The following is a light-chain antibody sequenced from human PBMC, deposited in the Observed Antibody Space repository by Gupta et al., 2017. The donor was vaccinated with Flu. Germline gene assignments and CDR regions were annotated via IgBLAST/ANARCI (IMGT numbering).Light chain of an antibody. V-gene: IGKV3-15*01. CDR3: QQYNNWPPWT. Sequence: ATLSVSPGERATLSCRASQSVKSKLAWYQHKPGQPPRLLIYGASTRATGIPARFSGSGYGKELTLTINSRQSEDFAVYYCQQYNNWPPWTFGQGTKVEIK. J-gene: IGKJ1*01. CDR2: GAS. CDR1: QSVKSK.